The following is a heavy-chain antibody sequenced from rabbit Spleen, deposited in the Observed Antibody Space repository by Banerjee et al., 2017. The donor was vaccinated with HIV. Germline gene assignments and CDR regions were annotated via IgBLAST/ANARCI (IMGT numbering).Heavy chain of an antibody. V-gene: IGHV1S40*01. CDR2: IAGSSSDFT. CDR1: GFSFSSSDY. J-gene: IGHJ6*01. Sequence: QSLEESGGDLVKPGASLTLTCTASGFSFSSSDYMCWVRQAPGKGLEWISCIAGSSSDFTYSATWAKGRFTVSKTSSTTVTLQVPSLTAADTATYFCARDTGSSFSSYGMDLWGPGTLVTVS. CDR3: ARDTGSSFSSYGMDL. D-gene: IGHD8-1*01.